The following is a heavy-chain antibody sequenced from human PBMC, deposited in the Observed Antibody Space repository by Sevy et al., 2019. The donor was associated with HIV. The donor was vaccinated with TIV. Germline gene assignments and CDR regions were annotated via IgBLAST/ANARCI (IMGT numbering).Heavy chain of an antibody. CDR3: ARRRDYGNFDY. CDR2: IWYDGSNK. CDR1: GFNFSIDG. Sequence: EGSLRLSCAASGFNFSIDGMHWVRQAPGKALEWVALIWYDGSNKYYADSVKGRFTISRDNSKNTLFLQMNSLRAEDTAVYYCARRRDYGNFDYWGQGTLVTVLL. J-gene: IGHJ4*02. D-gene: IGHD4-17*01. V-gene: IGHV3-33*01.